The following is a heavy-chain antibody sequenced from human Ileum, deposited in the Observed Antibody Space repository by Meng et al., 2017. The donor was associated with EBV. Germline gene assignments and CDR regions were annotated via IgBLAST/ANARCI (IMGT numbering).Heavy chain of an antibody. CDR3: TRGINNDF. D-gene: IGHD2-21*01. CDR1: GFTFSAYT. J-gene: IGHJ4*02. CDR2: ISGSSTYL. V-gene: IGHV3-21*01. Sequence: VHLGEVGGGLVKPGGSLRLSCTASGFTFSAYTMNWVRQAPGKGLEWVSSISGSSTYLYYAESLKGRFTISRDNAKNSLYLQMTSLRAEDTAVYYCTRGINNDFWGQGTLVTVSS.